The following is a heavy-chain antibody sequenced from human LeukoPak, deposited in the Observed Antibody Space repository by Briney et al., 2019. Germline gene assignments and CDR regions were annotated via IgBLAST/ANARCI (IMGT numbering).Heavy chain of an antibody. CDR3: ARSPEGGGLFDY. Sequence: SETLSLTCTVSGGSISSGSYYWSWIRQPPGKGLEWIGSIYHSGSTFYNPSLKSRVTISIDTSKNQFSLKLSSVTAADTAVYYCARSPEGGGLFDYWGQGTLVTVSS. CDR2: IYHSGST. J-gene: IGHJ4*02. V-gene: IGHV4-39*07. CDR1: GGSISSGSYY. D-gene: IGHD1-26*01.